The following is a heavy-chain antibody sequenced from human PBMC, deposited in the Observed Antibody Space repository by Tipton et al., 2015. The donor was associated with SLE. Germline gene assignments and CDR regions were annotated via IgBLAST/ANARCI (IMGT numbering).Heavy chain of an antibody. D-gene: IGHD3-16*01. Sequence: LSLTCAASGFIFSNSWMTWVRQAPGKGLEWVANINEGGSQKYYVDSLKGRFTISRDNAENSLYLQLNNLRAEDTALYYCATLNLDHLLGGIRFDDWGQGTLVTVSS. CDR1: GFIFSNSW. J-gene: IGHJ4*02. V-gene: IGHV3-7*03. CDR2: INEGGSQK. CDR3: ATLNLDHLLGGIRFDD.